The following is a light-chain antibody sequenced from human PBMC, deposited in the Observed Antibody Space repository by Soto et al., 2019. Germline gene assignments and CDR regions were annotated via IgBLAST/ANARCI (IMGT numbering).Light chain of an antibody. V-gene: IGKV4-1*01. J-gene: IGKJ1*01. Sequence: DIVMTQSPDSLALSLGERATINCKSSQRVLYSSSNKNYLAWYQQKPGQPPKLLIYWASTRESGVPDRFSGSGSGTDFTLTISSRQAEDVAVYYCQQYCSSPWTFGQGTKVEIK. CDR2: WAS. CDR1: QRVLYSSSNKNY. CDR3: QQYCSSPWT.